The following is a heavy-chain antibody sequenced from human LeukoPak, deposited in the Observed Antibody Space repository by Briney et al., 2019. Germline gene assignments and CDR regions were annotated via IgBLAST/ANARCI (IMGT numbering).Heavy chain of an antibody. D-gene: IGHD2-2*01. CDR3: ARGEAVPAAMGDLFDY. V-gene: IGHV4-4*07. Sequence: PSETLSLTCTVSGVSISSFCWSWIRQPATKGLEWIGRVCNSGNTNYNPSLRSRVIMSIDTSKNQLSLASSSVTAADTAVYHCARGEAVPAAMGDLFDYWGQGTLVTVSS. CDR2: VCNSGNT. J-gene: IGHJ4*02. CDR1: GVSISSFC.